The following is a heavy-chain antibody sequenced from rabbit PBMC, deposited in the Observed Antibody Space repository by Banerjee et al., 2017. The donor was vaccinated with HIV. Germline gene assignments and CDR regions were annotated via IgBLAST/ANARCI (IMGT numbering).Heavy chain of an antibody. Sequence: QEQLKESGGGLVQPGGSLKLTCTVSGFDFSTYGVSWVRQAPGKGLEWIGYIDPVFGRTYYASWVNGRFTISRSTSLNTVTLQMTYLTGADTATYFCARGSPYYDDYGDYYFNLWGQGTLVTVS. CDR3: ARGSPYYDDYGDYYFNL. CDR2: IDPVFGRT. J-gene: IGHJ4*01. V-gene: IGHV1S47*01. CDR1: GFDFSTYG. D-gene: IGHD2-1*01.